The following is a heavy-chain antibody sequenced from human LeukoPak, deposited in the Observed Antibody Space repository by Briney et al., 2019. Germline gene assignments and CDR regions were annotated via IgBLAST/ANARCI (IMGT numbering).Heavy chain of an antibody. CDR3: AKDRGQLWQGFDY. Sequence: SLRLSCAASGFTFDDYAMHWVRQARGKGLEWVSGISWNSGSIGYADSVKGRFAISRDNAKNSLYLQMNILRAEDTALYYCAKDRGQLWQGFDYWGQGTLVTVSS. V-gene: IGHV3-9*01. CDR2: ISWNSGSI. D-gene: IGHD3-16*01. J-gene: IGHJ4*02. CDR1: GFTFDDYA.